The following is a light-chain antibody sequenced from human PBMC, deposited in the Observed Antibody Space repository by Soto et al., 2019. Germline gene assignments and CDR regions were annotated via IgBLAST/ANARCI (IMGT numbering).Light chain of an antibody. CDR3: QQYGGSPIT. V-gene: IGKV3-20*01. CDR1: QSVTTR. J-gene: IGKJ5*01. CDR2: GAY. Sequence: EIVLTQSPDTLSLSPGGRATLSCRASQSVTTRLAWYQQKPGQPPRLLISGAYVRASGGPVRISGSGSATDCTLTISRLEPEGFALYYCQQYGGSPITFGLGTRLEVK.